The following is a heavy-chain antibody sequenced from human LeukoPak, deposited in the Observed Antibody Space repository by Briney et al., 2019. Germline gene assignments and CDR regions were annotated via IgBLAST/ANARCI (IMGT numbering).Heavy chain of an antibody. CDR3: ARVRSRIFGAYNYVDV. CDR2: ISPYNGDT. V-gene: IGHV1-18*01. CDR1: GYTFASNG. Sequence: ASVKVSCKTSGYTFASNGITWVRQAPGQGLEWMGWISPYNGDTKYAQELQGRLTMTTDTSTSTAYMELRSLRSDDAAMYYCARVRSRIFGAYNYVDVWGKGTTVTVFS. D-gene: IGHD3-3*01. J-gene: IGHJ6*03.